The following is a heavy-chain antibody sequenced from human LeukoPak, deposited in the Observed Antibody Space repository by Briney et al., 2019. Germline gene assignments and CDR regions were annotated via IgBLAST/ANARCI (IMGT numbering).Heavy chain of an antibody. CDR2: IYSGGST. V-gene: IGHV3-53*01. Sequence: GSLRLSCAASGFTVSSNYMSWVRQAPGKGLEWVSVIYSGGSTYYADSVKGRFTISRDNSKNTLYLQMNSLRAEDTAVYYCARGPQEDRPRFGELFLPLYYYYGMDVWGQGTTVTVSS. CDR3: ARGPQEDRPRFGELFLPLYYYYGMDV. J-gene: IGHJ6*02. D-gene: IGHD3-10*01. CDR1: GFTVSSNY.